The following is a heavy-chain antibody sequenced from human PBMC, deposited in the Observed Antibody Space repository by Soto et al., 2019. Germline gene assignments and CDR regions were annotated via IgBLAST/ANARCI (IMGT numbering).Heavy chain of an antibody. Sequence: QVQLVQSGAEVKKPGSSVKVSCKASGGTFSSYTISWVRQAPGQGLEWMGRIIPILGIANYAQKFQGRVTITADKSTSTAYMELSSLRSEDTAVYYCAGPSLQQWLVGNDAFDIWGQGTMVTVSS. CDR2: IIPILGIA. V-gene: IGHV1-69*02. D-gene: IGHD6-19*01. J-gene: IGHJ3*02. CDR1: GGTFSSYT. CDR3: AGPSLQQWLVGNDAFDI.